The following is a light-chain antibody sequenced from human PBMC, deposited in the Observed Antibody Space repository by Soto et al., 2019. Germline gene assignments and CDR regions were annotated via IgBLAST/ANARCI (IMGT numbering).Light chain of an antibody. CDR3: SSYTSSSTYVL. CDR2: DVT. V-gene: IGLV2-14*03. J-gene: IGLJ2*01. CDR1: SSEVGGYDY. Sequence: QSVLTQPASVSGSPGQPITISCTGTSSEVGGYDYVSWYQQHPGKAPQLIIYDVTYRPSRVSNLFSGSKSGNTASLTISGLQAEDEAHYYCSSYTSSSTYVLVGGGTK.